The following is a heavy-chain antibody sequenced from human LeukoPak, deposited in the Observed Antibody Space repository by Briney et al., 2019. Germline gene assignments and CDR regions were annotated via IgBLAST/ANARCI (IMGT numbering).Heavy chain of an antibody. J-gene: IGHJ5*02. Sequence: ASVKVSCKASGYTFTSYDINWVRQASGHGLEWLGWMNPNSGNTGYAQKFQGRVTMTRNTSISTAYMELSSLRSDDTVVYYCARVQSSSWYGDWFDPWGQGTLITVSS. CDR2: MNPNSGNT. CDR3: ARVQSSSWYGDWFDP. CDR1: GYTFTSYD. D-gene: IGHD6-13*01. V-gene: IGHV1-8*01.